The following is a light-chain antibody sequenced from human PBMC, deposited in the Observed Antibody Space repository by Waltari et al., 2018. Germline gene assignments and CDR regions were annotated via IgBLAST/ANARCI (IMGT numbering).Light chain of an antibody. Sequence: DIQMTQSPSTLSASVGDRVTITCRASQSIRSSLAWYQQKPGKAPKFLIYEASSLESGVPSRFSGSGSGTDFTLTISSLQPEDFATYHCQQSDSMPFTFGGGTKVEIK. V-gene: IGKV1-5*03. CDR1: QSIRSS. CDR2: EAS. CDR3: QQSDSMPFT. J-gene: IGKJ4*01.